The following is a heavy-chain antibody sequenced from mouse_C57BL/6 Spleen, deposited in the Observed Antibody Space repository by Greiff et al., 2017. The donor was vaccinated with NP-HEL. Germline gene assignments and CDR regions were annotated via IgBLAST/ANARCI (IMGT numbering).Heavy chain of an antibody. CDR3: ARGDYGGYAMDY. D-gene: IGHD1-1*01. J-gene: IGHJ4*01. CDR2: IDPSDSYT. V-gene: IGHV1-69*01. Sequence: QVQLQQPGAELVMPGASVKLSCKASGYTFTSYWMHWVKQRPGQGLEWIGEIDPSDSYTNYNQKFKGKSTLTVDKSSSTAYMQLSSLTSEDSAVYYCARGDYGGYAMDYWGQGTSVTVSS. CDR1: GYTFTSYW.